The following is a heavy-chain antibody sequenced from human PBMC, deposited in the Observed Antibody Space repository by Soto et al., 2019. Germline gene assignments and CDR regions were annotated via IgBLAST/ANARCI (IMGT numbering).Heavy chain of an antibody. CDR2: IYYSGST. V-gene: IGHV4-59*01. D-gene: IGHD3-3*02. Sequence: PEETLSLTCTVSGGSISSYYWSWIRQPPGKGLEWIGYIYYSGSTNYNPSLKSRVTISVDTSKNQFSLKLSSVTAADTAVYYCARDLLAQGYFDYWGQGTLVTVSS. CDR3: ARDLLAQGYFDY. CDR1: GGSISSYY. J-gene: IGHJ4*02.